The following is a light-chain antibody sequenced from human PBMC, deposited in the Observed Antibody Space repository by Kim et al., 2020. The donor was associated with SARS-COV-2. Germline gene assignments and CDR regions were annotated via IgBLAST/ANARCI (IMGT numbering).Light chain of an antibody. CDR2: AAS. J-gene: IGKJ5*01. CDR3: QQSYSTLIT. V-gene: IGKV1-39*01. Sequence: ASVGDRVTITCRASQSSSSYLNWYQQKPGKAPKLLIDAASSLQSGVPSRFSGSGSGTDFTLTISSLQPEDFATYYCQQSYSTLITFGQGKRLEIK. CDR1: QSSSSY.